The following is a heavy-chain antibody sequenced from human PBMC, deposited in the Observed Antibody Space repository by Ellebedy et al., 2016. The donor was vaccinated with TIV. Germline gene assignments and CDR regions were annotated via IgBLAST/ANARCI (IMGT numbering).Heavy chain of an antibody. CDR2: IIPIFGTA. Sequence: SVKVSXXASGGTFSSYAISWVRQAPGQGLEWMGGIIPIFGTANYAQKFQGRVTITADESTSTAYMELSSLRSEDTAVYYCARGVGFYYYYYGMDVWGQGTTVTVSS. J-gene: IGHJ6*02. V-gene: IGHV1-69*13. D-gene: IGHD1-26*01. CDR1: GGTFSSYA. CDR3: ARGVGFYYYYYGMDV.